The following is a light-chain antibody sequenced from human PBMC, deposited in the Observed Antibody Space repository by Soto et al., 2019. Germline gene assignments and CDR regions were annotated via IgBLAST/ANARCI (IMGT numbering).Light chain of an antibody. J-gene: IGKJ1*01. CDR1: RSISVW. CDR3: QHRRT. CDR2: KAS. V-gene: IGKV1-5*03. Sequence: IQMTQSPSTLSASVGDRVTITCRASRSISVWLAWYQQKPGTAPKLLIYKASSLESGVPSRFSGSGSGTEFTLTISSLQPDDFATYYCQHRRTFGQGNKVDI.